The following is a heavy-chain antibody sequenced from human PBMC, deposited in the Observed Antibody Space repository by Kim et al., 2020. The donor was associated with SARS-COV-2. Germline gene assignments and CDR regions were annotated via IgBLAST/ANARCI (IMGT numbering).Heavy chain of an antibody. V-gene: IGHV4-34*01. CDR2: INHSAST. CDR3: ARRRVVAATRAFDI. Sequence: SETLSLTCAVYGGSFSGYYWSWIRQPPGKGLEWIVEINHSASTNYNPSLKSRVTISVDTSKKQFSLKLSSVTAADTAVYYCARRRVVAATRAFDIWGQGTMVTVSS. CDR1: GGSFSGYY. D-gene: IGHD2-15*01. J-gene: IGHJ3*02.